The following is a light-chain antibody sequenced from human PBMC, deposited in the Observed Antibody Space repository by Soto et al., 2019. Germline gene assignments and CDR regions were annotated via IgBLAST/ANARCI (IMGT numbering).Light chain of an antibody. CDR2: GAS. CDR3: QHYAHNSPIT. Sequence: EIVLTQSPGTLSLSPGERATLSCRASQSVSGRLAWYQQRPGQAPRLLISGASSRATGIPDRFSGSGSGTDFTLTISRLEPEDFALYYCQHYAHNSPITFGQGTRLEIK. V-gene: IGKV3-20*01. J-gene: IGKJ5*01. CDR1: QSVSGR.